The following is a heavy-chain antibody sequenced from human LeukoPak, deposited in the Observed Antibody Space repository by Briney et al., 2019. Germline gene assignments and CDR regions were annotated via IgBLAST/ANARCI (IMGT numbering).Heavy chain of an antibody. CDR1: GGTFSSYA. J-gene: IGHJ3*02. CDR3: ARVTSYYDSSGYYLGALDI. Sequence: SVKVSCKASGGTFSSYAISWVRQAPGQGLEWMGGIIPIFGTANYAQKFQGRVTITADKSTSTAYMELSSLRSEDTAVYYCARVTSYYDSSGYYLGALDIWGQGTMVTVSS. D-gene: IGHD3-22*01. V-gene: IGHV1-69*06. CDR2: IIPIFGTA.